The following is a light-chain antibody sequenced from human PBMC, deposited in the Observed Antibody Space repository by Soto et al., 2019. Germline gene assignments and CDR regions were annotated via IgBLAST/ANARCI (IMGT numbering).Light chain of an antibody. CDR2: DVS. CDR1: SSDVGGYNY. J-gene: IGLJ1*01. CDR3: CSYAGSYV. V-gene: IGLV2-11*01. Sequence: QSVLTQPRSVSGSPGQSVTISCTGTSSDVGGYNYVSWYQQHPGKAPKLMIYDVSKRPSGVPDRFSGSKSGNTASLTISGLQAEDEADYYCCSYAGSYVFGIGTKVTV.